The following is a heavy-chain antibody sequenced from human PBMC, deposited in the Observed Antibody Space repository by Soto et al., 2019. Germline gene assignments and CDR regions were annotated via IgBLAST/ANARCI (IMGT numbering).Heavy chain of an antibody. CDR1: GYSFTSYW. CDR3: ARASYEGGGYYHVYYYYGMDV. V-gene: IGHV5-10-1*01. D-gene: IGHD3-22*01. Sequence: PWESLKISCKGSGYSFTSYWISWVRQMPGKGLEWMGRIDPSDSYTNYSPSFQGHVTISADKSISTAYLQWSSLKASDTAMYYCARASYEGGGYYHVYYYYGMDVWGQGTTVTVSS. J-gene: IGHJ6*02. CDR2: IDPSDSYT.